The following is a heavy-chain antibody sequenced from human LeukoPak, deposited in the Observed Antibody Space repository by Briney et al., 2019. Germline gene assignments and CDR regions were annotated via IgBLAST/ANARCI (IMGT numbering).Heavy chain of an antibody. CDR2: INPNSGGT. V-gene: IGHV1-2*02. J-gene: IGHJ4*02. CDR3: ARFGPPLGPFDY. CDR1: GYTFTGYY. Sequence: GASVKVSCKASGYTFTGYYMHWVRQAPGQGLEWMGWINPNSGGTKYAQKFQGRVTMTRDTSISTAYMELSSLTSDDTAVYYCARFGPPLGPFDYWGQGTLVTVSS. D-gene: IGHD3-10*01.